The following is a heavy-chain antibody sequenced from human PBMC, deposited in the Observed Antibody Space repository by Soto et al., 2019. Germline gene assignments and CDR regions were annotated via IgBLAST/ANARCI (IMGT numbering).Heavy chain of an antibody. Sequence: EVQLLESGGGLVQPGGSLRLSCAASGFTFNSYAMNWVRQAPGKGLEWVSSISGGGGGTYYADSVKGRLTISRDNSKNTLYLQMNSLRAEDTAFYYCAKGSHYDILTAYHAFDYWGPGTLVTVSS. CDR2: ISGGGGGT. CDR3: AKGSHYDILTAYHAFDY. J-gene: IGHJ4*02. CDR1: GFTFNSYA. V-gene: IGHV3-23*01. D-gene: IGHD3-9*01.